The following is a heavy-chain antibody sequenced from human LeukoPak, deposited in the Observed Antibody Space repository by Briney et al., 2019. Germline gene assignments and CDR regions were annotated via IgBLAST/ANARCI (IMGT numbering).Heavy chain of an antibody. J-gene: IGHJ4*02. D-gene: IGHD3-10*01. CDR3: ARDFGTGSYLEY. CDR1: GYTFTTYG. V-gene: IGHV1-18*01. Sequence: ASVKVSCKPSGYTFTTYGLSWVRQAPGQGHGWMGWINPDNGNTNYAQKFRGRVTMTTDASTSTVYMELRSLRSDDTAVYYCARDFGTGSYLEYWGQGTPITVSS. CDR2: INPDNGNT.